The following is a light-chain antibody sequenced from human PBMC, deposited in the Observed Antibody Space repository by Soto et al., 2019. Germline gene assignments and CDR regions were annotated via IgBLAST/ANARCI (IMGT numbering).Light chain of an antibody. V-gene: IGKV3-20*01. Sequence: EIVLTQSPGTLSLSPGERATLSCRASQSVSSSYLAWYQQKPGQAPRLLVYGASSRATGIPDRFSGSGSATDFTLTISKLEPEDFAVYFCQQYGSSPLTFGGGTKVEI. CDR3: QQYGSSPLT. CDR1: QSVSSSY. CDR2: GAS. J-gene: IGKJ4*01.